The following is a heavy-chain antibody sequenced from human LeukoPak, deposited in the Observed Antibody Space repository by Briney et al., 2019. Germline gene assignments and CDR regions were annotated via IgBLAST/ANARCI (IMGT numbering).Heavy chain of an antibody. Sequence: GGSLRLSCAASGFTLSRHPIFWVRQAPGKGLEWVAVISHDGGNKYYTDSVKGRFTVSRDNSKNTVYLHMSSLRPNDTALYYCARGRSGVSGNDSPFDYWGQGTLVIVSS. CDR1: GFTLSRHP. CDR3: ARGRSGVSGNDSPFDY. CDR2: ISHDGGNK. V-gene: IGHV3-30*04. D-gene: IGHD5-12*01. J-gene: IGHJ4*02.